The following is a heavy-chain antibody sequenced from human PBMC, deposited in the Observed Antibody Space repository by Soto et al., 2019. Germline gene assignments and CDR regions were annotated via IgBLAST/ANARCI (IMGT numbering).Heavy chain of an antibody. CDR1: GFTFSTYA. V-gene: IGHV3-30-3*01. CDR2: ISYDGSNK. D-gene: IGHD6-19*01. CDR3: ARGTSSGWYYFDY. J-gene: IGHJ4*02. Sequence: QVQLVESGGGVVQPGRSLRLSCAASGFTFSTYAIHWVRQAPGKGLEWVAAISYDGSNKYYADSVKGRFTISRDNSKSTLYLQVNSLRADDTAVYYCARGTSSGWYYFDYWGQGTLVTVSS.